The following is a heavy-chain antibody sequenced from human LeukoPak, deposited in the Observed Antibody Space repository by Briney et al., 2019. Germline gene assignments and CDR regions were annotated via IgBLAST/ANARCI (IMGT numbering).Heavy chain of an antibody. J-gene: IGHJ4*02. Sequence: GGSLRLSCVASGFTFSSYSMNWVRQAPGKGLEWVSSISSSSSYIYYADSVKGRFNISRDNAKNSLYLQMNSLRGEDTAVYYCASGADILAGYYGYWGQGTLVTVSS. CDR3: ASGADILAGYYGY. CDR2: ISSSSSYI. CDR1: GFTFSSYS. D-gene: IGHD3-9*01. V-gene: IGHV3-21*01.